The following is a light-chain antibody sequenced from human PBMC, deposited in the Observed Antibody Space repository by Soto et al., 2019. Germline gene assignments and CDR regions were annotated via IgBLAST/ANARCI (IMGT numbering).Light chain of an antibody. Sequence: QSVLTQPASVSGSPGQSITSSCTGTSSDLGGYDYVSWYQQHPGKAPKLMIYDVSIRPSGVSHRFSGSKSGNTASLTISGLQAEDEADYYCSSYTSSATGVFGTGTKVTVL. CDR1: SSDLGGYDY. CDR3: SSYTSSATGV. J-gene: IGLJ1*01. CDR2: DVS. V-gene: IGLV2-14*01.